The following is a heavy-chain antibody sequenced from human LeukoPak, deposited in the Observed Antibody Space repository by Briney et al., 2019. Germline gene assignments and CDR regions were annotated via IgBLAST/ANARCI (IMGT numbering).Heavy chain of an antibody. CDR1: GYTFTGYY. CDR3: ARDPSRYCSSTSCSRGSVWFDP. J-gene: IGHJ5*02. Sequence: ASVKVSCKASGYTFTGYYMHWVRQVPGQGLEWMGWINPDSGGTNYAQKFQGRVTMTRDTSISTAYMELSRLRSDDTAVYYCARDPSRYCSSTSCSRGSVWFDPWGQGTLVTVSS. CDR2: INPDSGGT. D-gene: IGHD2-2*01. V-gene: IGHV1-2*02.